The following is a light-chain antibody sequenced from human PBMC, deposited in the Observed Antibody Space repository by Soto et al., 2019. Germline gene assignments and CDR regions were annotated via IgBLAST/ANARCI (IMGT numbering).Light chain of an antibody. V-gene: IGKV1-5*01. CDR3: QQHHGTFGT. CDR2: DDS. J-gene: IGKJ1*01. Sequence: AGQSISSWLAWYQQKPGKAPKLLIYDDSSLESGVLSGLGGIGSGTAVSPSLRSLQPDELATYSCQQHHGTFGTCGQGTKVDIK. CDR1: QSISSW.